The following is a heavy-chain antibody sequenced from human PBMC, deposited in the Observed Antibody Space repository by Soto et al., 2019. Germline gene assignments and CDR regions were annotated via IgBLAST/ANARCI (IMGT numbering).Heavy chain of an antibody. D-gene: IGHD5-12*01. CDR1: GGSISSSSYY. V-gene: IGHV4-39*07. CDR2: INHSGST. CDR3: ARGTYSGYTIMAYYYGMDV. J-gene: IGHJ6*02. Sequence: SETLSLTCTVSGGSISSSSYYCGWIRQPPGKGLEWIGEINHSGSTNYNPSLKSRVTISVDTSKNQFSLKLSSVTAADTAVYYCARGTYSGYTIMAYYYGMDVWGQGTTVTVSS.